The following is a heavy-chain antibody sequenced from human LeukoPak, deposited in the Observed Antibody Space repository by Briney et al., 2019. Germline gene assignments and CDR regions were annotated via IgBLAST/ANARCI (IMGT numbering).Heavy chain of an antibody. Sequence: GASVKVSCKASGYTFTSYDINWVRQATGQGLEWMGWMNPNSGNTGYAQKFQGRVTMTRNTSISTAYMELSSVTAADTAVYYCARGPRGGRSHYYYYYMDVWGKGTTVTVSS. CDR1: GYTFTSYD. D-gene: IGHD3-16*01. V-gene: IGHV1-8*01. CDR3: ARGPRGGRSHYYYYYMDV. CDR2: MNPNSGNT. J-gene: IGHJ6*03.